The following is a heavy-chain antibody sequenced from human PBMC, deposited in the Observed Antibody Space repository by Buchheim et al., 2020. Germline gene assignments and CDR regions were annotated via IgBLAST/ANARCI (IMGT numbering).Heavy chain of an antibody. Sequence: QVQLQQWGAGLLKPSETLSLTCAVHGGSFSGYYWSWIRQPPGKGLEWIGEINHSGSTHYNPSLKSRVTISVDTSKNKFSLKLSSVTAADTAVYYCARGVGFVAGIWFDYWGQGTL. J-gene: IGHJ4*02. CDR2: INHSGST. CDR1: GGSFSGYY. V-gene: IGHV4-34*01. D-gene: IGHD6-19*01. CDR3: ARGVGFVAGIWFDY.